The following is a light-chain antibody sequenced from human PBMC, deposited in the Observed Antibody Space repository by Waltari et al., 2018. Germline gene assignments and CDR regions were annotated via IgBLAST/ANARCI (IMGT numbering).Light chain of an antibody. CDR2: GQD. J-gene: IGLJ3*02. V-gene: IGLV3-19*01. CDR1: SIRRYD. CDR3: LSRDTTSTRV. Sequence: SSELTQDPAVSVALGQTVLITCKGVSIRRYDPSWYQQRPEQAPLHVLYGQDNRPSGIPDRFSGSTSGNTASLTITGAQAEDEADYYCLSRDTTSTRVFGGGTRLTV.